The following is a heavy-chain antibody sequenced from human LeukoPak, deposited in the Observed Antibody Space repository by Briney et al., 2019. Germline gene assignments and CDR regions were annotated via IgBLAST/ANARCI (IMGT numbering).Heavy chain of an antibody. J-gene: IGHJ4*02. D-gene: IGHD1/OR15-1a*01. CDR3: ARDRESVIGRTSQFDY. CDR1: GFTFSRHN. Sequence: PGGSLRLSCAASGFTFSRHNMNWVRQAPGKRLEWVSSISTSSSYIYQGDSVKGRFTISRDNARKTLYLEMNSLRAEDTAVYYCARDRESVIGRTSQFDYWGQGTPVTVTS. CDR2: ISTSSSYI. V-gene: IGHV3-21*01.